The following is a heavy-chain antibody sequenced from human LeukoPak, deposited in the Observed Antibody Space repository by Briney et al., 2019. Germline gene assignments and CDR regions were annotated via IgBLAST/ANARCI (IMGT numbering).Heavy chain of an antibody. CDR1: GYTFTNYA. CDR3: ARRNYYVDY. J-gene: IGHJ4*02. Sequence: WASVKVSCTASGYTFTNYAMNWVRQAPGQGLEWMGWINSNTGNPTYAQGFTGRFVFSLDTSVSAAYLQISSLKTEDTAVYYCARRNYYVDYWGQGTLVTVSS. D-gene: IGHD3-10*01. V-gene: IGHV7-4-1*02. CDR2: INSNTGNP.